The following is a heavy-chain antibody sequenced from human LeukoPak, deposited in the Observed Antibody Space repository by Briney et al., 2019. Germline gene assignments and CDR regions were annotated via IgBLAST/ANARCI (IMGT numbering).Heavy chain of an antibody. V-gene: IGHV3-7*01. CDR2: IKQDGSEK. CDR1: GFTFSSYW. J-gene: IGHJ6*02. CDR3: AREGKGGSGHVDYYYYYGMDV. D-gene: IGHD5-12*01. Sequence: GGSLRLSCAASGFTFSSYWMSWVRQAPGKGLEWVANIKQDGSEKYYVDSVKGRFTISRDNAKNSLYLQMNSLRAEDTAVYYCAREGKGGSGHVDYYYYYGMDVWGQGTTVTVSS.